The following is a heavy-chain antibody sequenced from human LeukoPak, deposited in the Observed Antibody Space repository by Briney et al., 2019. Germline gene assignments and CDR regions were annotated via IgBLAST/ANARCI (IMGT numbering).Heavy chain of an antibody. J-gene: IGHJ6*03. V-gene: IGHV4-34*01. CDR2: IYHSGIT. CDR3: ARGRKSYDTLTGHYRPSYYFYMDV. D-gene: IGHD3-9*01. CDR1: DESFKNYH. Sequence: SETLSLTCAVYDESFKNYHWNWIRQSPGKGLEWIEEIYHSGITSYNPSLEGRLTMSADMSKNHFSLNLTSVTAADTAVYYCARGRKSYDTLTGHYRPSYYFYMDVWGNGTTVTVSS.